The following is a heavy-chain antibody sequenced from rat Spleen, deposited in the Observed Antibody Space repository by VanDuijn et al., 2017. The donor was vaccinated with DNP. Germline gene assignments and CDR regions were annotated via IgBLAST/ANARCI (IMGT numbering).Heavy chain of an antibody. V-gene: IGHV5-19*01. CDR3: ATHLHTYLGSYFDY. Sequence: EVQLVESGGGLVQPGRSLKLSCAASGLTFSNYGMHWIRQAPTKGLEWVASISPSGRSTYYRDSVKGRFTISRDNAQNTLYLQVDSLRSEDTATYYCATHLHTYLGSYFDYWGQGVMVTVSS. CDR2: ISPSGRST. CDR1: GLTFSNYG. J-gene: IGHJ2*01. D-gene: IGHD2-1*01.